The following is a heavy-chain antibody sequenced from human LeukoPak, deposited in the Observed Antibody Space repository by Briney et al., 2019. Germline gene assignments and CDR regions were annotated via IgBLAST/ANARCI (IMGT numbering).Heavy chain of an antibody. CDR3: ANYHDYSNFQGAYYLDY. CDR1: GGSISGYY. J-gene: IGHJ4*02. Sequence: SETLSLTCSVSGGSISGYYWSWIRQPPGKGLEWIGNIYYSGSTNYNPSLKSRVTISVDTSKNQFSLKLSSVTAADTAVYYCANYHDYSNFQGAYYLDYWGQGTLVTVSS. V-gene: IGHV4-59*08. D-gene: IGHD4-11*01. CDR2: IYYSGST.